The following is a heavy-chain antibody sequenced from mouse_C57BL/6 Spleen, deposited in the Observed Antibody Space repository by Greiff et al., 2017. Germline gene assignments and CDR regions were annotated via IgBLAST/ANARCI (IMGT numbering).Heavy chain of an antibody. CDR3: ARHEDRYDYEDYAMDY. V-gene: IGHV1-62-2*01. D-gene: IGHD2-4*01. J-gene: IGHJ4*01. Sequence: QVQLQQSGAELVKPGASVKLSCKASGYTFTEYTIHWVKQRSGQGLEWIGWFYPGSGSIKYNEKFKDKATLTADKSSSTVYMDLSRLTSEASAVYFCARHEDRYDYEDYAMDYWGQGTSVTVSS. CDR1: GYTFTEYT. CDR2: FYPGSGSI.